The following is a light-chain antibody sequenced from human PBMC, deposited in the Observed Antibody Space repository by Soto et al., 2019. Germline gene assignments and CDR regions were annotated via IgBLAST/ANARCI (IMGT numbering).Light chain of an antibody. J-gene: IGLJ3*02. CDR3: HSYDRRLLWV. V-gene: IGLV1-40*01. CDR1: SSNIGAGYD. Sequence: QSVLTQPPSVSGAPGQRVTIFCTGCSSNIGAGYDVHWYQQLPGTAPKLLIYGNSNRPSGVPDRFSGSKSGTSASLAITGLQAEDEADYYCHSYDRRLLWVFGGGTKLTVL. CDR2: GNS.